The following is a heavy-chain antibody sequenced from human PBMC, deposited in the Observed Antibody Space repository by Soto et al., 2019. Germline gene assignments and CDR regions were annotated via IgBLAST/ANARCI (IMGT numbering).Heavy chain of an antibody. D-gene: IGHD2-15*01. CDR1: GGSIRSTNW. CDR2: VYHNGTS. Sequence: LSLTCVVSGGSIRSTNWWAWVRQTPGKGLEWIGEVYHNGTSNYNPSLKGRATISVDRSKDQVSLRLNSVIDADTAVYYCARDLDRYCSVTSCHAMDVWGQGTPVTVSS. CDR3: ARDLDRYCSVTSCHAMDV. V-gene: IGHV4-4*02. J-gene: IGHJ6*02.